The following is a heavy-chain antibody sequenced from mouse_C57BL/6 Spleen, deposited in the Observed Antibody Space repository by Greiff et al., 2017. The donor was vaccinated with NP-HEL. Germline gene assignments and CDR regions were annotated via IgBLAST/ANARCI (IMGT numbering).Heavy chain of an antibody. CDR1: GYTFTSYT. J-gene: IGHJ4*01. Sequence: VQLQQSGAELARPGASVKMSCKASGYTFTSYTMHWVKQRPGQGLEWIGYINPSSGYTKYNQKFKDKATLTADKSSSTAYMQLSSLTSEDSAVYYCASGGYYYAMDYWGQGTSVTVSS. CDR3: ASGGYYYAMDY. CDR2: INPSSGYT. V-gene: IGHV1-4*01.